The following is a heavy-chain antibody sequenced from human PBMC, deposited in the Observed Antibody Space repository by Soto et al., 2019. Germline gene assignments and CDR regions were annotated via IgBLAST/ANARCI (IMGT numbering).Heavy chain of an antibody. Sequence: GGSLRLSCGASGFTFSISAMSWVRQAPGKGLEWVSTTGGNGRTTYYADSVKGRFTVSRDNSKNTLDLQMSSLRAEDSAVYYCAKVHPNSRSFDYWGQGTLVTVSS. V-gene: IGHV3-23*01. CDR3: AKVHPNSRSFDY. CDR2: TGGNGRTT. CDR1: GFTFSISA. J-gene: IGHJ4*02.